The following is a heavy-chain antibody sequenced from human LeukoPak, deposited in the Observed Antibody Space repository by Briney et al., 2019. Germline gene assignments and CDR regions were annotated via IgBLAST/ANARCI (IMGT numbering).Heavy chain of an antibody. CDR1: EFSVSSNY. Sequence: GGSLRLSCAASEFSVSSNYMSWVRQAPGKGLEWVSLIYSGGSTFYAGSVKGRFTISRDNSKNTLYLQMNSLRAEDTAVYYCTRALYYFDYWGQGTLVTVSS. V-gene: IGHV3-66*01. J-gene: IGHJ4*02. CDR3: TRALYYFDY. CDR2: IYSGGST.